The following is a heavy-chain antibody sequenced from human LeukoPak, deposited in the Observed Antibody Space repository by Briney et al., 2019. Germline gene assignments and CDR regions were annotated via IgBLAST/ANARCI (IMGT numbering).Heavy chain of an antibody. CDR2: MNPNSGNT. Sequence: ASVKVSCKASGYTFTTYDINWVRQATGQGLEWMGWMNPNSGNTGYAEKFQGRVTMTRNISTSTAYMELSSLRSEDTAVYYCARGPNKSDGGNSGSAWFDPWGQGTLVTVSS. CDR3: ARGPNKSDGGNSGSAWFDP. V-gene: IGHV1-8*01. D-gene: IGHD4-23*01. J-gene: IGHJ5*02. CDR1: GYTFTTYD.